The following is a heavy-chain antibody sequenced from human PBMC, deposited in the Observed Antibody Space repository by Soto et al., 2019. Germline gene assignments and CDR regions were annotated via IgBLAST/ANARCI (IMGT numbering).Heavy chain of an antibody. CDR1: GGSFSGYY. CDR3: SRDRSRIRGLTGIDP. CDR2: IYHSGST. V-gene: IGHV4-34*01. D-gene: IGHD3-9*01. Sequence: PSETLSLTCAVSGGSFSGYYWSWNRPPQGKGLEWIGEIYHSGSTYYNPSLKSRVTISVDTSKNQFSLKLSSVTAADTAVYYCSRDRSRIRGLTGIDPWGQGTLVTVSS. J-gene: IGHJ5*02.